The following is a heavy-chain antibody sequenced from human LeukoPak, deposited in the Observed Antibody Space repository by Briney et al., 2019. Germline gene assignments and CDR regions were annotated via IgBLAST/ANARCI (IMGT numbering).Heavy chain of an antibody. CDR3: ARGRWRGSYPPVYYYYYMDV. D-gene: IGHD1-26*01. CDR1: GVSISSSNSY. Sequence: PSETLSLTCTVSGVSISSSNSYWGWIRQPPGKGLEWIGSIYYSGNTYYNASLKSQVSISIDTSKNQFSLKLSSVTAADTAVYYCARGRWRGSYPPVYYYYYMDVWGKGTTVTISS. J-gene: IGHJ6*03. CDR2: IYYSGNT. V-gene: IGHV4-39*07.